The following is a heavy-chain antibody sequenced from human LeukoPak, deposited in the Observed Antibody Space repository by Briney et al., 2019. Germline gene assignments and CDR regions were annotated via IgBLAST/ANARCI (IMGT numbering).Heavy chain of an antibody. J-gene: IGHJ6*03. Sequence: GGSLRLSCAASGFTFSSYSMNWVRQAPGKGLEWVSSISGSSSYIYYADSVKGRFTISRHNAKNSLYLQMNSLRAEDTAVYYCATDLFDYMDVWGKGTTVTVSS. V-gene: IGHV3-21*01. D-gene: IGHD2-21*01. CDR2: ISGSSSYI. CDR1: GFTFSSYS. CDR3: ATDLFDYMDV.